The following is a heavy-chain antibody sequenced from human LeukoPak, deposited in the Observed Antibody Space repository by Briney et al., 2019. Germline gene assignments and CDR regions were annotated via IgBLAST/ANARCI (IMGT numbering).Heavy chain of an antibody. J-gene: IGHJ4*02. Sequence: PGGALRLSCAATGFTFSDYYMSWIRKAPGKGLEWVSYISSSSSYTNYADSVKGRFTISRDNAKTSLYLQMSSLRVEDTAVYYCARGKYYDSSGYFDYWGQGTLVTVSS. D-gene: IGHD3-22*01. CDR1: GFTFSDYY. V-gene: IGHV3-11*05. CDR3: ARGKYYDSSGYFDY. CDR2: ISSSSSYT.